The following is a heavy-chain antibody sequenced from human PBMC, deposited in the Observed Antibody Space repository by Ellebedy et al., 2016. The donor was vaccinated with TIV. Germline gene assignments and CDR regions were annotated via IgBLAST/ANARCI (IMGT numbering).Heavy chain of an antibody. J-gene: IGHJ4*02. Sequence: ASVKVSXKASEYTFTSYDINWVRQAPGQGLEWMGWMNPDSGDTVYSQRFQGRVTMTRNTSINTAYMELSSLRSEDTAVYYCARLNHYYHSSGYYRLYYFDYWGQGILVTVSS. CDR2: MNPDSGDT. D-gene: IGHD3-22*01. V-gene: IGHV1-8*01. CDR1: EYTFTSYD. CDR3: ARLNHYYHSSGYYRLYYFDY.